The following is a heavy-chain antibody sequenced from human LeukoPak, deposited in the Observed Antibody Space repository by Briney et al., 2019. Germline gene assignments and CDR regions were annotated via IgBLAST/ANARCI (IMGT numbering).Heavy chain of an antibody. D-gene: IGHD5-12*01. CDR2: ISGTGGST. J-gene: IGHJ6*02. CDR3: VRAATIRYYYGMDV. CDR1: GLTFSSFA. V-gene: IGHV3-23*01. Sequence: GGSLRLSCAASGLTFSSFAMSWVRQAPGKRLEWVSAISGTGGSTSYADSVKGRFTISRDNSKNTLYLQMNSLRAEDTAVYYCVRAATIRYYYGMDVRGQGTTVTVSS.